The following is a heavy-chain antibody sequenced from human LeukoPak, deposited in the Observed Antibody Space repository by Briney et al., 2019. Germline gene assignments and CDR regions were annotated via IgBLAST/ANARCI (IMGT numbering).Heavy chain of an antibody. D-gene: IGHD2-21*02. Sequence: PGGSLRLSCAASGFTFSSYAMHWVRKAPGKGLEGVAVISYDGSNKYYADSVKGRFTISRDNSKNTLYLQMNSLRAEDTAVYYCARSIVVVTPTDYWGQGTLVTVSS. J-gene: IGHJ4*02. CDR2: ISYDGSNK. CDR1: GFTFSSYA. V-gene: IGHV3-30*04. CDR3: ARSIVVVTPTDY.